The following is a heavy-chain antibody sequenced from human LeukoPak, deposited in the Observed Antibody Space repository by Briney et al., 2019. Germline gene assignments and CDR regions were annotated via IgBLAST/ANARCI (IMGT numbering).Heavy chain of an antibody. CDR3: AREKYNHLEVAASADF. J-gene: IGHJ4*02. Sequence: GGSLRLSCAASGFSFVNYHMNWVRQAPGKGLEWISSISSSSRYIYYGDSVKGRFIISRDNAKNSLYLQMDSLRAEDTAVYFCAREKYNHLEVAASADFWGQGTLVTVSS. D-gene: IGHD6-19*01. CDR1: GFSFVNYH. V-gene: IGHV3-21*01. CDR2: ISSSSRYI.